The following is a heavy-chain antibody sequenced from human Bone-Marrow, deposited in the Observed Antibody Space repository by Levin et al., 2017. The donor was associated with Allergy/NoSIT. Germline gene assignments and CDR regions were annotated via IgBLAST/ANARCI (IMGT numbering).Heavy chain of an antibody. CDR2: ISRTGHIT. J-gene: IGHJ2*01. V-gene: IGHV3-11*01. CDR1: GFTFSDSY. Sequence: GGSLRLSCAASGFTFSDSYMSWIRQAPGKGLEWVSYISRTGHITHYADSVEGRFTISRDNAKNSVFLLMNNLSPEDTAVYYCARDPGIGSDWYFDLWGRGALVTVSS. CDR3: ARDPGIGSDWYFDL. D-gene: IGHD1-26*01.